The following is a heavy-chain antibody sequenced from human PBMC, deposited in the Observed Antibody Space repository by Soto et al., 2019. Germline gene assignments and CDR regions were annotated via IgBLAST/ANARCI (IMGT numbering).Heavy chain of an antibody. CDR2: ITSSSSTI. Sequence: GGSLRLSCAASGFTFGSNSMNWVRQAPGKGLEWISYITSSSSTIYYADSVKGRFTISRDNAKNSVYLQMNSLRDEDTAVYYCARGRVGTAYFDYWGQGALVTVSS. V-gene: IGHV3-48*02. D-gene: IGHD2-21*02. J-gene: IGHJ4*02. CDR1: GFTFGSNS. CDR3: ARGRVGTAYFDY.